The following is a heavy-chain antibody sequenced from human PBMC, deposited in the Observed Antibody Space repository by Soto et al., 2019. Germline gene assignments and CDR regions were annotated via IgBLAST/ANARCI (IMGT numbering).Heavy chain of an antibody. D-gene: IGHD3-10*01. V-gene: IGHV3-48*01. CDR2: ITSGSSTI. J-gene: IGHJ4*02. CDR1: GFTFNSYS. Sequence: EVQLVESGGGSVQPGGSLRLSCVVSGFTFNSYSMDWVRQAPGKGLEWVSYITSGSSTIHYADSVKGRFTISRDNAKNSVFLQMNSLRVEDTAVYYCVRDAGSLGYWGQGTLVTVSS. CDR3: VRDAGSLGY.